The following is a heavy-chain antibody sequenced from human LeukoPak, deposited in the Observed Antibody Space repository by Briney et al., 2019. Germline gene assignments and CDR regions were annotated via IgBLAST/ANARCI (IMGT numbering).Heavy chain of an antibody. CDR2: IYSGGST. D-gene: IGHD6-13*01. Sequence: PGGSLRLSCAASGFTVSSNYMSWVRQAPGKGLEWVSVIYSGGSTYYADSVRGRFAISRDNSKNTLYLQMNSLRAEDTAVYYCARARGIAAAGTNWLDPWGQGTLVTVSS. CDR1: GFTVSSNY. CDR3: ARARGIAAAGTNWLDP. V-gene: IGHV3-53*01. J-gene: IGHJ5*02.